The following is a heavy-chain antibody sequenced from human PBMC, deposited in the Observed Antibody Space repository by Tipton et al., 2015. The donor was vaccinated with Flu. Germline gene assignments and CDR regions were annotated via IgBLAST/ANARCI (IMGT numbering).Heavy chain of an antibody. CDR3: ARVGGDYYDSSGYERLDY. CDR2: IIPIFGTA. J-gene: IGHJ4*02. V-gene: IGHV1-69*18. D-gene: IGHD3-22*01. Sequence: QLVQSGAEVKKPGSSVKVSCKASGGTFSSYAISWVRQAPGHGLEWMGRIIPIFGTANYAQKFQGRVTITADESTSTAYMELGSLRSEDTAVYYCARVGGDYYDSSGYERLDYWGQGTLVTVSS. CDR1: GGTFSSYA.